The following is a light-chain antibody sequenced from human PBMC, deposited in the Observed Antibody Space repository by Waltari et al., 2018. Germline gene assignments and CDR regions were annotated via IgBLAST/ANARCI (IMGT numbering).Light chain of an antibody. CDR3: QQSYSTPQT. CDR2: AAS. V-gene: IGKV1-39*01. J-gene: IGKJ1*01. CDR1: RSISSY. Sequence: DIQMTQRRSPLAASVGDGATITCRASRSISSYLNWYQQKPGKAPKLLIYAASSLQSGVPSRFSGSGSGTDFTLTINSLQPEDFATYYCQQSYSTPQTFGQGTKVEIK.